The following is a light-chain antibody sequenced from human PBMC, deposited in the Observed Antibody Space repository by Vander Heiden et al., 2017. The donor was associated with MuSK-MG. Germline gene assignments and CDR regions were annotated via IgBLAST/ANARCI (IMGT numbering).Light chain of an antibody. J-gene: IGKJ1*01. V-gene: IGKV3-15*01. CDR3: QHYNNWPPWT. Sequence: VLTQSPATLSVSPGERASLSCRASQSVSSNLAWFQQKPGQAPRLLIYGASIRAPGIPVRFSGSGYGTEFTLTISSRQSVDFAVYYCQHYNNWPPWTFGQGTKVEFK. CDR1: QSVSSN. CDR2: GAS.